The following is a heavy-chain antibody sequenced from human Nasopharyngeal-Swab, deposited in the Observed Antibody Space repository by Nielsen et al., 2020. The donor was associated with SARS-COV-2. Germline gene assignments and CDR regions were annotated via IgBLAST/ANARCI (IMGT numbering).Heavy chain of an antibody. CDR1: GGTFSSYA. CDR3: ARSGYSYGYHNYYYGMDD. CDR2: IIPILGIA. J-gene: IGHJ6*02. D-gene: IGHD5-18*01. V-gene: IGHV1-69*10. Sequence: SVKVSCKASGGTFSSYAISWVRQAPGQGLEWMGGIIPILGIANYAQKFQGRVTITADKSTSTAYMELSSLRSEDTAVYYCARSGYSYGYHNYYYGMDDWGQGTTVTVSS.